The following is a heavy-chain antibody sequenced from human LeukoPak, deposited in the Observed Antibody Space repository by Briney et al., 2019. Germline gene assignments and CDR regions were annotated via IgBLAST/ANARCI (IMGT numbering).Heavy chain of an antibody. J-gene: IGHJ1*01. CDR1: GFTFSSYS. Sequence: GGSLRLSCAASGFTFSSYSMNWVRQAPGKGLEWVSCINFSSSYIYYADSVKGRFTVSRDNAKNSLYLQMNSLGAEDTAVYYCARESARGIYGLDVWGQGTLVTVSS. CDR3: ARESARGIYGLDV. V-gene: IGHV3-21*01. D-gene: IGHD3/OR15-3a*01. CDR2: INFSSSYI.